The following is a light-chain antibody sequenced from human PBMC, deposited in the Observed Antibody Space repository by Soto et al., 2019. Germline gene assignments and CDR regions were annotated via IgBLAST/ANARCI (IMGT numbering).Light chain of an antibody. Sequence: QSALTQPASVSGSPGQSITISCTGTISDVGGYNFVSWYQQYPGKAPKLMICDVSNRPSGVSNRFSGSKSGNTDSLTISGLQAEEEADYYCSSFTGSNYVFGTGTKLTVL. CDR3: SSFTGSNYV. CDR2: DVS. CDR1: ISDVGGYNF. V-gene: IGLV2-14*03. J-gene: IGLJ1*01.